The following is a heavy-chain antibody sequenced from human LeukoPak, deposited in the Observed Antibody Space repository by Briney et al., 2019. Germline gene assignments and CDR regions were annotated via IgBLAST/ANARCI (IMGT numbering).Heavy chain of an antibody. CDR3: ARGFRADMDV. D-gene: IGHD3-3*01. J-gene: IGHJ6*03. CDR2: INSDGTTT. V-gene: IGHV3-74*01. Sequence: GGSLRLSCEASGFVFSVYWMHWVRQIPGKGLVWVSRINSDGTTTSHADSVKGRFTVSRDNAKNTLYLQMNSLRAEDTAVYYCARGFRADMDVWGEGTTVIVSS. CDR1: GFVFSVYW.